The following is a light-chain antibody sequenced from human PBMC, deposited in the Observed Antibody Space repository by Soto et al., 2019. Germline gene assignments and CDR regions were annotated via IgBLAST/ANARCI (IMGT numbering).Light chain of an antibody. V-gene: IGKV1-33*01. CDR1: QDISNY. J-gene: IGKJ1*01. CDR2: DTS. CDR3: QQYANLPWT. Sequence: DIQMTQSPSSLSASIGDRVTITCQARQDISNYLNWYQQKPGKAPKLLIYDTSNLETGVPSRFSGGGSGTSYVITISGMQPEDIATYDCQQYANLPWTFGRGTKVDVK.